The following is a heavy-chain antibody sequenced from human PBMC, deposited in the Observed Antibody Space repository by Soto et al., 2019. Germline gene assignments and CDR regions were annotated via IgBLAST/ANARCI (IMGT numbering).Heavy chain of an antibody. J-gene: IGHJ5*02. CDR1: GGTFSSYA. Sequence: SVKVSCKASGGTFSSYAISWVRQAPGQGLEWMGGIIPIFGTANYAQKFQGRVTITADKSTSTAYVELSSLRSEDTAVYYCARSTIFGAWFDPWGQGTLVTVSS. D-gene: IGHD3-3*01. CDR2: IIPIFGTA. V-gene: IGHV1-69*06. CDR3: ARSTIFGAWFDP.